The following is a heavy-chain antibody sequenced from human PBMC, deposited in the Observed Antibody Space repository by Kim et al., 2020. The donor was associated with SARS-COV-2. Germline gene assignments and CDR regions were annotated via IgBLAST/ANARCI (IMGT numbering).Heavy chain of an antibody. J-gene: IGHJ4*02. V-gene: IGHV1-24*01. CDR2: FDPEDGET. CDR3: ATGLFPIDALGY. Sequence: ASMKVSCKVSGYTLTELSMHWVRQAPGKGLEWMGGFDPEDGETIYAQKFQGRVTMTEDTSTDTAYMELSSLRSEDTAVYYCATGLFPIDALGYWGQGTLVTVSS. CDR1: GYTLTELS.